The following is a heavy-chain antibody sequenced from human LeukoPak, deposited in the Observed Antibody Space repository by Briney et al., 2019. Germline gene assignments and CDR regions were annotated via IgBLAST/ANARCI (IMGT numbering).Heavy chain of an antibody. CDR1: GFTFTNYW. D-gene: IGHD2/OR15-2a*01. V-gene: IGHV3-7*01. J-gene: IGHJ4*02. CDR2: LKQDGSEK. Sequence: PGGSLRLSCAASGFTFTNYWMNWVRQAPGKGLEWVANLKQDGSEKNYVDSVKGRFTISRDNAKNSLYLQMNSLRVEDTAVYYCGRERVTTTSFDYWGQGVLVTVSS. CDR3: GRERVTTTSFDY.